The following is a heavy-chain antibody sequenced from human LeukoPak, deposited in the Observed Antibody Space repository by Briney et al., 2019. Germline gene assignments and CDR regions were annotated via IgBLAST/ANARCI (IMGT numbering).Heavy chain of an antibody. V-gene: IGHV3-33*01. J-gene: IGHJ4*02. D-gene: IGHD5-18*01. CDR2: IWSDGGNK. Sequence: PRGSPRLSCAASGFTFSSNGMHWVRQAPGKGLEWVALIWSDGGNKDYADSVKGRFTISRDNSKNMLYLQMNRLRAEDKAVYYCARDYSGPFDYWGQGT. CDR1: GFTFSSNG. CDR3: ARDYSGPFDY.